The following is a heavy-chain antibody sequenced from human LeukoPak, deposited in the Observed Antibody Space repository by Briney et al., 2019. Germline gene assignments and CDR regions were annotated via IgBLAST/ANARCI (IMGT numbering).Heavy chain of an antibody. V-gene: IGHV3-43*01. D-gene: IGHD6-13*01. CDR1: GFTFDDYT. CDR3: AKDKIAAADNYCFDY. Sequence: GGSLRLSCAASGFTFDDYTMHWVRQAPGKGLEWVSLISWDGGSTYYADSVKGRFTISRDNSKNSLYLQMNSLRTEDTALYYCAKDKIAAADNYCFDYWGQGTLVTVSS. CDR2: ISWDGGST. J-gene: IGHJ4*02.